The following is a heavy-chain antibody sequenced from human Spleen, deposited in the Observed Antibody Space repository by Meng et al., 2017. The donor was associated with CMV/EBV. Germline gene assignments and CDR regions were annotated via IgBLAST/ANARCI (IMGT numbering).Heavy chain of an antibody. J-gene: IGHJ5*01. CDR2: INPGSGGT. V-gene: IGHV1-2*02. D-gene: IGHD1-26*01. CDR3: AKGGYSGSSYAWFDS. CDR1: GYPFNSYY. Sequence: SGYPFNSYYIYWGRQAPGQGLEWMGWINPGSGGTYYAQNYQGRVTMTRDTSMRTVYMDLNRLISDDTAVYYCAKGGYSGSSYAWFDSWGQGTLVTVSS.